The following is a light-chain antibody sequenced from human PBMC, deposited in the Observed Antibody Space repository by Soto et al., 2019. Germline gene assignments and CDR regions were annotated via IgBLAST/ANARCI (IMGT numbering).Light chain of an antibody. V-gene: IGKV3-20*01. CDR1: QSVSSSY. CDR2: GAS. J-gene: IGKJ1*01. Sequence: EIVLTQSPGTLSLSPGERATLSCRASQSVSSSYLAWYQQKPVQAPRLLIYGASSRATCIPDRFSGSGSGTDFTLTISRLEPEDFAGYYCHQYGSSPRTFGQGTKVEIK. CDR3: HQYGSSPRT.